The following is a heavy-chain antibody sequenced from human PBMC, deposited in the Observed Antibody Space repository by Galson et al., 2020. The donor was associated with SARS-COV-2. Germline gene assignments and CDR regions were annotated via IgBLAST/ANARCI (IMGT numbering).Heavy chain of an antibody. V-gene: IGHV5-51*01. Sequence: GESLKISCKGSGYSFTSYWIGWVRQMPGKGLEWMGIIYPGDSDTRYSPSFQGQVTISADKSISTAYLQWSSLKASDTAMYYCASWPGVLWFGELLSRQNLDAFDIWGQGTMVTVSS. J-gene: IGHJ3*02. D-gene: IGHD3-10*01. CDR1: GYSFTSYW. CDR2: IYPGDSDT. CDR3: ASWPGVLWFGELLSRQNLDAFDI.